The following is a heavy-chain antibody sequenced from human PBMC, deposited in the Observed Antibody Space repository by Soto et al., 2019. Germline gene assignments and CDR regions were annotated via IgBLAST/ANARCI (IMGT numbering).Heavy chain of an antibody. Sequence: SVKVSCKASGGTFSSYAISWVRQAPGQGLEWMGGIIPIFGTANYAQKFQGRVTITADESTSTAYMELSSLRSEDTAVYYCARDPSVPAVPSKGMDVWGQGTTVTVSS. CDR1: GGTFSSYA. V-gene: IGHV1-69*13. J-gene: IGHJ6*02. D-gene: IGHD2-2*01. CDR3: ARDPSVPAVPSKGMDV. CDR2: IIPIFGTA.